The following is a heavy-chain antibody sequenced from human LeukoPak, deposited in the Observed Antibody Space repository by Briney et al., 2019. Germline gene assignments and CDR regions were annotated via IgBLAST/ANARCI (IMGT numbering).Heavy chain of an antibody. CDR1: GGSISSGGYY. CDR3: ARGGRGVIITWYYFDY. Sequence: SQTLSLTCTVSGGSISSGGYYWSWIRQRPGKGLEWIGYIYYSGSTYYNPSLKSRVTISVDTSKNQFSLKLSSVTATDTAVYYCARGGRGVIITWYYFDYWGQGTLVTVSS. J-gene: IGHJ4*02. V-gene: IGHV4-31*03. CDR2: IYYSGST. D-gene: IGHD3-10*01.